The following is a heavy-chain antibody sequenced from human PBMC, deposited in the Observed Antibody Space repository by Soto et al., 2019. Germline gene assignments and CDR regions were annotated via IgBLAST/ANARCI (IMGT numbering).Heavy chain of an antibody. CDR3: AEERRYCSIASCLTGDFDYPMDV. V-gene: IGHV4-31*03. Sequence: QVQLQESGPGLVKPSQTLSLTCSVSGASISSGGFYWSWIRQPPGKLLEWIGYIFHTGTTYYNPSLKGRVSISVDASKSHFSLNPISVTAAASAVYYCAEERRYCSIASCLTGDFDYPMDVWGQGTTVIVSS. CDR2: IFHTGTT. J-gene: IGHJ6*02. CDR1: GASISSGGFY. D-gene: IGHD2-2*01.